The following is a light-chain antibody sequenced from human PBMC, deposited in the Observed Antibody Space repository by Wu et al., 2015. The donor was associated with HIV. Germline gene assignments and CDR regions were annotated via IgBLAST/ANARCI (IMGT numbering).Light chain of an antibody. J-gene: IGKJ1*01. Sequence: EIVMTQSPATLSVSPGERGTLSCRASQSVSSNLAWYQQKPGQAPRLLIYGASIRATGIPARFSGSGSGTDLTLTISSLQSEDFALYYCQQYNNWPRTFGQGTKVEIK. CDR3: QQYNNWPRT. V-gene: IGKV3-15*01. CDR2: GAS. CDR1: QSVSSN.